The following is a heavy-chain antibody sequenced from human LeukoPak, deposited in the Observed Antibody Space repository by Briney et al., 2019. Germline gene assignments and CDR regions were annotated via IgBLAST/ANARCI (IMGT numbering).Heavy chain of an antibody. V-gene: IGHV3-7*01. CDR1: GFTFSHYW. CDR3: VRDGGVSGYDLLDY. J-gene: IGHJ4*02. D-gene: IGHD5-12*01. CDR2: INQDGSEE. Sequence: GGSLRLSCAASGFTFSHYWMTWVRQAPGKGLEWVAQINQDGSEEYYMDSVKARFTISRDNAKDSVFLQMNSLRAEDTAVYYCVRDGGVSGYDLLDYWGQGALVTVSS.